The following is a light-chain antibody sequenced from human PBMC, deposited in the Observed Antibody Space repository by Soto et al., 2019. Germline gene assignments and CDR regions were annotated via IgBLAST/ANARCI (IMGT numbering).Light chain of an antibody. CDR2: GAS. V-gene: IGKV3-15*01. Sequence: EVVMTQSPATVSVFPGEGVTLSCRASQTISTDLAWYQQKPGQAPRLLIYGASTRATGVPDRFSGGGSGTEFTLTISILQSEDFAFYYCQQNNKWPPVTFGGGTKVEIK. CDR1: QTISTD. J-gene: IGKJ4*01. CDR3: QQNNKWPPVT.